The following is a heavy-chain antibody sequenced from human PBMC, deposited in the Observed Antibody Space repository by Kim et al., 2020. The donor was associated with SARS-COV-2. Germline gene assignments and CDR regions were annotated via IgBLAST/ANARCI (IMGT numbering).Heavy chain of an antibody. Sequence: SETLSLTCAVYGGSFSGYYWSWIRQPPGKGLEWIGEINHSGSTNYNPSLKSRVTISVDTSKNQFSLKLSSVTAADTAVYYCARGHYRTIRFLEWCRPNWFDPWGQGTLVTVSS. CDR1: GGSFSGYY. J-gene: IGHJ5*02. CDR2: INHSGST. CDR3: ARGHYRTIRFLEWCRPNWFDP. V-gene: IGHV4-34*01. D-gene: IGHD3-3*01.